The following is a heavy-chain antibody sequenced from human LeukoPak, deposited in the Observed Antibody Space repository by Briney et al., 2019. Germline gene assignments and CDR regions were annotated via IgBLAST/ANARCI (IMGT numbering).Heavy chain of an antibody. CDR2: IKQDGSEK. CDR1: GFTFSDYY. J-gene: IGHJ4*02. V-gene: IGHV3-7*01. Sequence: PGRSLRLSCAASGFTFSDYYMSWVRQAPGKGLEWMANIKQDGSEKYYVDSVKGRFTISRDNAKNSLYLQMNSLRAEDTAVYYCARAMEPLWYSSSLGILTYWGQGTLVTVSS. CDR3: ARAMEPLWYSSSLGILTY. D-gene: IGHD6-6*01.